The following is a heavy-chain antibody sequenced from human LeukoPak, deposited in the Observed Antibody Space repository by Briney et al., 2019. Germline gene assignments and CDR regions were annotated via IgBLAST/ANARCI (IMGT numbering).Heavy chain of an antibody. V-gene: IGHV3-7*03. D-gene: IGHD2-21*02. Sequence: GGSLRLSCAASGFTFSSYWMSWVRQAPGKGLEWVANIKQDGSEKYYVDSVKGRFTISRDNAKNSLYLQMNSLRAEDTAVYYCAKGLVNCGGDCYSGGMDVWGQGTTVTVSS. CDR2: IKQDGSEK. CDR3: AKGLVNCGGDCYSGGMDV. J-gene: IGHJ6*02. CDR1: GFTFSSYW.